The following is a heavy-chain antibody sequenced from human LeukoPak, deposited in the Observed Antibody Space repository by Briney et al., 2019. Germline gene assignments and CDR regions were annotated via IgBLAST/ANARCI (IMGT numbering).Heavy chain of an antibody. D-gene: IGHD2-2*01. CDR3: ARASLGRSSTSCSGY. V-gene: IGHV1-2*02. Sequence: GASVKVSCKASGYTFTGYYMHWVRQAPGQGLEWMGWINPNSGGTNYAQKFQGRVTMTRDTSISTAYMELSRLRSDDTAVYYCARASLGRSSTSCSGYWGQGTLVTVSS. CDR1: GYTFTGYY. CDR2: INPNSGGT. J-gene: IGHJ4*02.